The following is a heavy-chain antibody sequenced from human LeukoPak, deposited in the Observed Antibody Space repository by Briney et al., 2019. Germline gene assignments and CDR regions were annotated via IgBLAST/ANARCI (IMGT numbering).Heavy chain of an antibody. CDR2: IYPADSDT. D-gene: IGHD6-19*01. V-gene: IGHV5-51*01. Sequence: GESLKISCKGSGYSFTSYWIAWVRQMPGKGLESMGVIYPADSDTRYSPSFQGQVTISADKSISTAYLQWSSLKASDTAMYYCARREYASVWPFDYWGQGTLVTVYS. J-gene: IGHJ4*02. CDR1: GYSFTSYW. CDR3: ARREYASVWPFDY.